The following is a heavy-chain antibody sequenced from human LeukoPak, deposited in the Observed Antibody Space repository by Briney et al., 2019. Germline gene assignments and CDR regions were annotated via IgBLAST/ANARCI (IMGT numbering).Heavy chain of an antibody. D-gene: IGHD1-26*01. CDR1: GFTFSSYE. V-gene: IGHV3-48*03. CDR2: ISSSGSTI. J-gene: IGHJ4*02. Sequence: PGGSLRLSCAASGFTFSSYEMNWVRQAPGKGLEWVSYISSSGSTIYYADSLKGRFTISRHNAKSSLFLQMNSLRADDTAVYYCARVSRGKWELLGAHDYWGQGTLVTVSS. CDR3: ARVSRGKWELLGAHDY.